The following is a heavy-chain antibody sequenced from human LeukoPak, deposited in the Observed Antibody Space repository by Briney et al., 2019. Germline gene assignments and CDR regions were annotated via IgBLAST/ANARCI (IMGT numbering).Heavy chain of an antibody. CDR1: GYTFTVYY. Sequence: ASVKVSCKASGYTFTVYYMHWVRQAPGQGLESMGWINPDSGDTNYEQKFQGRVTITRYTSIGTAYMELSRLRSDDTALYYCARGAGSGSLAYDYGMDVWGQGTTVTVSS. D-gene: IGHD3-10*01. V-gene: IGHV1-2*02. CDR3: ARGAGSGSLAYDYGMDV. J-gene: IGHJ6*02. CDR2: INPDSGDT.